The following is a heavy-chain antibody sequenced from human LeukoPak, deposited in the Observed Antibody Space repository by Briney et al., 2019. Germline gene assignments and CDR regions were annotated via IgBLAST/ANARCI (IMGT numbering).Heavy chain of an antibody. Sequence: KASETLSLTCTVSGGSISSYYWSWIRQPPGKGLEWIGYIYYSGSTNYNPSLKSRVTISVDTSKNQFSLKLSSVTAADTAVYYCERGVSGYCSGGSCSPLDYYYMDVWGKGTTVTVSS. CDR3: ERGVSGYCSGGSCSPLDYYYMDV. J-gene: IGHJ6*03. V-gene: IGHV4-59*01. D-gene: IGHD2-15*01. CDR2: IYYSGST. CDR1: GGSISSYY.